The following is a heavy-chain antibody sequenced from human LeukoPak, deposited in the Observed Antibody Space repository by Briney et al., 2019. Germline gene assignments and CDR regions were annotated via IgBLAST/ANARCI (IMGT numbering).Heavy chain of an antibody. J-gene: IGHJ6*03. CDR3: ARGGSHYYYYMDV. CDR2: INAGNGNT. D-gene: IGHD3-16*01. Sequence: ASVKVSCKASGYTFTGYYMHWVRQAPGQRLEWMGWINAGNGNTKYSQEFQGRVTITRDTSASTVYMELSSLRSEDMAVYYCARGGSHYYYYMDVWGKGTTVTVSS. V-gene: IGHV1-3*03. CDR1: GYTFTGYY.